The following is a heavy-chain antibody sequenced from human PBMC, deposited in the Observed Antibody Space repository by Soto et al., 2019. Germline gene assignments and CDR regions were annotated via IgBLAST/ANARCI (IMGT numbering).Heavy chain of an antibody. Sequence: PGASLKISCQGSGYTFRSNWISWVRQVSDKGLEWMGTIDPSDSDTYYSPSFQGHVTMSVDESTRTAYLQWSSLKASDTAMYYCASHRDILTGYSAADYWGQGPLVTVSS. J-gene: IGHJ4*02. V-gene: IGHV5-10-1*01. CDR2: IDPSDSDT. CDR3: ASHRDILTGYSAADY. CDR1: GYTFRSNW. D-gene: IGHD3-9*01.